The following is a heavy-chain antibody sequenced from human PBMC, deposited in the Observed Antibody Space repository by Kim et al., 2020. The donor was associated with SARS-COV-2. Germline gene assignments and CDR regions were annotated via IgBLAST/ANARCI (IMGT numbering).Heavy chain of an antibody. J-gene: IGHJ3*01. V-gene: IGHV3-73*01. Sequence: SVKGRLTISRDDAKSTAYLQMNSLKTEDTAVYYCTRVADPTIAVWDAFDVWGQGTMVTVSS. D-gene: IGHD2-15*01. CDR3: TRVADPTIAVWDAFDV.